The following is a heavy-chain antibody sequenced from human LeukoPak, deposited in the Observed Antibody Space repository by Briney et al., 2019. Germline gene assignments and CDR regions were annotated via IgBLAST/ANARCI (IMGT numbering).Heavy chain of an antibody. J-gene: IGHJ4*02. CDR1: GFTFSSYA. CDR2: ISYDGSNK. Sequence: PGRSLRLSCAASGFTFSSYAMHWVRQAPGKGLEWVAVISYDGSNKYYADSVKGRFTISRDNSKNTLYLQMNSLRADATAVYYCARDLSVWVRWFDYWGQGTLVTVSS. CDR3: ARDLSVWVRWFDY. V-gene: IGHV3-30-3*01. D-gene: IGHD4-23*01.